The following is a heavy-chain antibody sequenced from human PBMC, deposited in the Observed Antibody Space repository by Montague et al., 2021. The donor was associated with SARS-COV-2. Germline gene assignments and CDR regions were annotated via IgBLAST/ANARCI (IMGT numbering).Heavy chain of an antibody. Sequence: TLSLTCTVSGGSISSGGYYWSWIRQHPGKGLEWIGYIYYSGSTYYNPSLKSRVTISVDTSKNQFSLKLSSVTAADTAVYYCARALRQGVVVTHFDYWGQGTLVTVSS. CDR1: GGSISSGGYY. J-gene: IGHJ4*02. CDR2: IYYSGST. CDR3: ARALRQGVVVTHFDY. D-gene: IGHD3-22*01. V-gene: IGHV4-31*03.